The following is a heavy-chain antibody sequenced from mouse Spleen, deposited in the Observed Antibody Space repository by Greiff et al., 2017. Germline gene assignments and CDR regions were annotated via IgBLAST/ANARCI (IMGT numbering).Heavy chain of an antibody. J-gene: IGHJ4*01. CDR1: GYTFTTYP. CDR3: AIMITTGYYYAMDY. Sequence: QVQLQQSGAELVKPGASVKMSCKASGYTFTTYPIEWMKQNHGKSLEWIGNFHPYNDDTKYNEKFRGKATLTVEKSSSTVYLELSRLTSDDSAVYYCAIMITTGYYYAMDYWGQGTSVTVSS. V-gene: IGHV1-47*01. D-gene: IGHD2-4*01. CDR2: FHPYNDDT.